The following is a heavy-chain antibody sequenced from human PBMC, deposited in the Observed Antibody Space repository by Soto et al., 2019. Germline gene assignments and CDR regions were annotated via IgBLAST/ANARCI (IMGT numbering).Heavy chain of an antibody. CDR1: GGSISSDYYH. J-gene: IGHJ6*02. Sequence: SETLSLTCTVSGGSISSDYYHWTWVRQSPERGLEWIGYIHHSGSILYNPSLQSRVTISVDTSKNQFSLHLSSVTAADTAVYFCASEDDGGDSLDVWGQGTTVTVSS. CDR3: ASEDDGGDSLDV. V-gene: IGHV4-30-4*08. D-gene: IGHD2-21*02. CDR2: IHHSGSI.